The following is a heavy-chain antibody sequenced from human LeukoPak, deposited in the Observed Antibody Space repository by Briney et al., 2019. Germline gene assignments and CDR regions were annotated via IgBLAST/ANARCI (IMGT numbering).Heavy chain of an antibody. Sequence: GGSLRLSRVASGFMLSNNAMSWVRQAPGKGLEWVSSISSSSSYIYYADSVKGRFTISRDNSKNTLYLQMNSLRAEDTAVYYCAKVAGYSYVGVYYFDYWGQGTLVTVSS. CDR1: GFMLSNNA. J-gene: IGHJ4*02. CDR2: ISSSSSYI. V-gene: IGHV3-21*04. D-gene: IGHD5-18*01. CDR3: AKVAGYSYVGVYYFDY.